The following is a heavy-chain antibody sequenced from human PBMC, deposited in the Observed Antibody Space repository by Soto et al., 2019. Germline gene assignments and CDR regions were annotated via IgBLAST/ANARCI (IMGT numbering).Heavy chain of an antibody. D-gene: IGHD3-3*01. CDR2: ISYDGSNK. J-gene: IGHJ6*02. Sequence: QVQLVESGGGVVQPGRSLRLSCAASGFTFSSYGMHWVRQAPGKGLEWVAVISYDGSNKYYADSVKGRFTISRDNSKNTLYLQMNSLRAEDTAVYYRAKDGSAYYDFWSGYSLYGMDVWGQGTTVTVSS. V-gene: IGHV3-30*18. CDR3: AKDGSAYYDFWSGYSLYGMDV. CDR1: GFTFSSYG.